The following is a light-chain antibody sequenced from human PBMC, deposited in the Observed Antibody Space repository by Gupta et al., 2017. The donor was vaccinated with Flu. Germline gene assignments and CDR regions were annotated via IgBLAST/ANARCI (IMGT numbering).Light chain of an antibody. CDR3: QQSYRTPRT. Sequence: PSSLSASVGDRVNITCRASQNIDNDLNWYQQKPGEAPKALISGTSTLNSGVPSRFSGRGSGTAFTLTINSLQPEEFATYYCQQSYRTPRTFGQGTKVDI. CDR1: QNIDND. V-gene: IGKV1-39*01. CDR2: GTS. J-gene: IGKJ1*01.